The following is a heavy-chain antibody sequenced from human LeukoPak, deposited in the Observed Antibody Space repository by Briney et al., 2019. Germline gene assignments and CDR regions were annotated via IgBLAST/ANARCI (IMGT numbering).Heavy chain of an antibody. Sequence: GGSLRLSCAASGFTFSSYSMNWVRQAPGKGLEWVSSISSSSSYIYYADSVKGRFTISRDNAKNTLYLQMNSLRAEDTAVYYCARESLFGSVPDYWGQGTLVTVSS. CDR3: ARESLFGSVPDY. CDR2: ISSSSSYI. V-gene: IGHV3-21*04. J-gene: IGHJ4*02. CDR1: GFTFSSYS. D-gene: IGHD3-10*01.